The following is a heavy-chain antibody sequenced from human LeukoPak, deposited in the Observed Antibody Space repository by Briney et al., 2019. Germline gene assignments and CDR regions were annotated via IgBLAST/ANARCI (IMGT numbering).Heavy chain of an antibody. CDR1: GGSITNSY. J-gene: IGHJ4*02. Sequence: PSETLSLTCTVFGGSITNSYWTWIRLPPGKGLEWIAYIYYTGYTNYNPSLKSRVSTSVDTSKNQLSLKLISVTAADTAVYYCARAPIGSVDYWGPGAQVTVSS. D-gene: IGHD1-1*01. CDR2: IYYTGYT. V-gene: IGHV4-59*01. CDR3: ARAPIGSVDY.